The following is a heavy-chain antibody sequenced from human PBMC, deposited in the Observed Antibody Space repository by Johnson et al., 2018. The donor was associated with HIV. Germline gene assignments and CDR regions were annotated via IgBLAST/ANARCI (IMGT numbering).Heavy chain of an antibody. Sequence: QVQLVESGGGVVQPGRSLRLSCAASGFTFSTYGMHWVRQAPGKGLEWVAVMWYDGSNKYYADSVKGRFTISRDNSKNTLYLQMNSLRAEDTAVYYCAKPLRWDFAVDAFDIWGQGTMVTVSS. CDR3: AKPLRWDFAVDAFDI. D-gene: IGHD1-26*01. V-gene: IGHV3-33*06. J-gene: IGHJ3*02. CDR2: MWYDGSNK. CDR1: GFTFSTYG.